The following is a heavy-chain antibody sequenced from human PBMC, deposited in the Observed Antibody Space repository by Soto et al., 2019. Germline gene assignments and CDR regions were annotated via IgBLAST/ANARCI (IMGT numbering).Heavy chain of an antibody. CDR2: IYHSWST. CDR3: ARYNDFWSYYYYGMDV. D-gene: IGHD3-3*01. J-gene: IGHJ6*02. Sequence: QVQLQESGPGLVKPSGTLSLTCAVSGGSISSSNWWSWVRQHPGKGLAWIGEIYHSWSTNYNPSLKSRVTISVDKSNNHFSLKLSSVTAADTAVYYCARYNDFWSYYYYGMDVWGQGTTVTVSS. V-gene: IGHV4-4*02. CDR1: GGSISSSNW.